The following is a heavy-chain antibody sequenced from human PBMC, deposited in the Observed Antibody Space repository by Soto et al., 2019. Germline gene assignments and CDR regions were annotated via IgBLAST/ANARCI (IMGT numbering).Heavy chain of an antibody. V-gene: IGHV3-48*04. D-gene: IGHD1-26*01. J-gene: IGHJ3*02. CDR2: ISSSSSTI. CDR3: AIEKVGAPSVHVFDI. Sequence: GGSLRLSCAASGFTFSSYSMNWVRQAPGKGLEWVSYISSSSSTIYYADSVKGRFTISRDNAKNSLYLQMNSLRAEDKAVYYCAIEKVGAPSVHVFDIWGQGTMVTVSS. CDR1: GFTFSSYS.